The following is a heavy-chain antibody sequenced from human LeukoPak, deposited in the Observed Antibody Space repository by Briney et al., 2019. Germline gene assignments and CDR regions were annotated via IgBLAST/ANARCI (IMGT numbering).Heavy chain of an antibody. J-gene: IGHJ4*02. CDR1: GGSITGYY. D-gene: IGHD5-18*01. V-gene: IGHV4-59*08. CDR3: ATQATGTSYGVFDY. CDR2: IYYSGST. Sequence: SETLSLTCTVSGGSITGYYWSWIRQPQENGLEWIAYIYYSGSTSYNPSLKSRVTMSVDTSKNQFSLNLSSVTAADTAVYYCATQATGTSYGVFDYWGQGPLVTVSS.